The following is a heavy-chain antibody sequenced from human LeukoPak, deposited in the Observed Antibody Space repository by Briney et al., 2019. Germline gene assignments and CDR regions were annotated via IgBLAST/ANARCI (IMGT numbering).Heavy chain of an antibody. J-gene: IGHJ6*02. CDR1: GGSISSYY. CDR2: IYYSGST. Sequence: SETLSLTCTVSGGSISSYYWSWTRQPPGKGLEWIGYIYYSGSTNYNPSLKSRVTISVDTSKNQFSLKLSSVTAADTAVYYCARVEWGVSPGSTYYYYYGMDVWGQGTTVTVSS. D-gene: IGHD3-10*01. V-gene: IGHV4-59*01. CDR3: ARVEWGVSPGSTYYYYYGMDV.